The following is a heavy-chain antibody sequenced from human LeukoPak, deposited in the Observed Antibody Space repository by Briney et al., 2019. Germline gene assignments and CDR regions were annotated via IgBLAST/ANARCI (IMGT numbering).Heavy chain of an antibody. V-gene: IGHV1-3*01. CDR1: GYTFTSYA. D-gene: IGHD1-26*01. CDR2: INAGNGNT. J-gene: IGHJ4*02. Sequence: GASVKVSCKASGYTFTSYAMHWVRQAPGQRLEWMGWINAGNGNTKYSQKFQGRVTITRDTSASTAYMELSSLRSEDTAVYYCARDVSYYLGLFDYWGQGTLVTVSS. CDR3: ARDVSYYLGLFDY.